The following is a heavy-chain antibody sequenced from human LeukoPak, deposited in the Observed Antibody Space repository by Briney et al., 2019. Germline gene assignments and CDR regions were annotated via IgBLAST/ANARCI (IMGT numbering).Heavy chain of an antibody. CDR2: ISHDGSKK. J-gene: IGHJ4*02. V-gene: IGHV3-30*18. CDR3: AKAGDFYGPGD. CDR1: GFTFSHYG. D-gene: IGHD2/OR15-2a*01. Sequence: PGGSLRLSCAASGFTFSHYGIHWVRQAPGEGLEWMAVISHDGSKKYYADSVKGRFSMSRDNSNNTLYLHMNSLRVEDTAVYYCAKAGDFYGPGDWGRGTLVTVSS.